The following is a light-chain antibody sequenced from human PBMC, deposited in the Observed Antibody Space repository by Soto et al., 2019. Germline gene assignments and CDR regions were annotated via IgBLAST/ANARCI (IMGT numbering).Light chain of an antibody. V-gene: IGKV1-12*01. J-gene: IGKJ4*01. CDR1: QGISIW. CDR2: AAS. Sequence: DIQMTQSPSSVSASVGDRVTITCRASQGISIWLAWYQQKPGMAPNLLIYAASTLQRGVPSSFSGSGSGTDFTLTISSLQPEDFATYSCQQANSFPLTFGGGTKVEIK. CDR3: QQANSFPLT.